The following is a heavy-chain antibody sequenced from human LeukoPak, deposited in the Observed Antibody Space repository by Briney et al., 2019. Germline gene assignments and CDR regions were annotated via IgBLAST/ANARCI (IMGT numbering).Heavy chain of an antibody. CDR2: VHGDGYSI. J-gene: IGHJ4*02. D-gene: IGHD1-26*01. CDR1: GFPFSSYA. V-gene: IGHV3-74*01. Sequence: GGSLRLSCTASGFPFSSYAIYWVRQAQGKGLVWVARVHGDGYSISYADSVRGRFTISRDNAKDTLYLHMNSLRPEDTAVYYCATAQVGAPTDFWGQGTRVTVSS. CDR3: ATAQVGAPTDF.